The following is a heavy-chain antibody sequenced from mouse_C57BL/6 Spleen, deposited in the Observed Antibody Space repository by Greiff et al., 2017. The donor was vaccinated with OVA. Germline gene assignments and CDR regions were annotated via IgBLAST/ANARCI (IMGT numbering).Heavy chain of an antibody. CDR2: INPNNGGT. V-gene: IGHV1-26*01. D-gene: IGHD4-1*01. Sequence: EVQLQQSGPELVKPGASVKISCKASGYTFTDYYMNWVKQSHGKSLEWIGDINPNNGGTSYNQKFKGKATLTVDKASSTAYMELRSLTSEDSAVYYCARGSWDVGYFDVWGTGTTVTVSS. CDR3: ARGSWDVGYFDV. CDR1: GYTFTDYY. J-gene: IGHJ1*03.